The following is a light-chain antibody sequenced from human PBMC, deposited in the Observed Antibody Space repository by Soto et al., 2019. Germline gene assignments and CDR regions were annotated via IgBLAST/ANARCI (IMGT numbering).Light chain of an antibody. CDR3: QQYGSSPWT. V-gene: IGKV3-20*01. CDR1: QTIRSNY. J-gene: IGKJ1*01. Sequence: ETVLTQSPGTLSLSPGERATLSCRASQTIRSNYLAWYRQTPGQAPSLLIYGASNRATGIADRFSGSASGTDFTLIISRLEPEDFALYYCQQYGSSPWTFGQGTKVEIK. CDR2: GAS.